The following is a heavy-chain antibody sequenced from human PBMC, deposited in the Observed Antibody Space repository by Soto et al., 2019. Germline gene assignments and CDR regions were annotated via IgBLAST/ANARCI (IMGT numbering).Heavy chain of an antibody. Sequence: PGESLKISCKASEYTFRNYWIAWVRQMPGKGLECMGIIYPGDSDTKYSPSFRGQVTISADKSVSNAYLQWSSLRASDTAMYYCATLDRSNNVSGFDSWRQGTPVTASS. D-gene: IGHD2-8*01. J-gene: IGHJ4*02. V-gene: IGHV5-51*01. CDR1: EYTFRNYW. CDR3: ATLDRSNNVSGFDS. CDR2: IYPGDSDT.